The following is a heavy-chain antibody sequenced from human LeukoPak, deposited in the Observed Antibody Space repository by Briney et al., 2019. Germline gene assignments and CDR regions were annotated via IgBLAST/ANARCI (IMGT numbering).Heavy chain of an antibody. CDR3: ARGMYAVAGTSWFDP. V-gene: IGHV4-4*07. J-gene: IGHJ5*02. CDR1: GGSISSYY. Sequence: SETLSLTCTVSGGSISSYYWSWIRQPAGKGLEWIGRIYTSGSTNYNPSLKSRVTMSVDTSKNHFSLKLSSATAADTAVYYCARGMYAVAGTSWFDPWGQGTLVTVSS. D-gene: IGHD6-19*01. CDR2: IYTSGST.